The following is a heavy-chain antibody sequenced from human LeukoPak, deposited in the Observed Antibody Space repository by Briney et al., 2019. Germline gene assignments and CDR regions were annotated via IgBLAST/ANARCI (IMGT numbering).Heavy chain of an antibody. Sequence: GSLRLFCAASGFTFSSYAMSWVRQAPGKGLEWVSVIYSGGSTYYADSVKGRFTISRDNSKNTLYLQMNSLRAEDTAVYYCARGRQYSSGWYYFDYWGQGTLVTVSS. CDR3: ARGRQYSSGWYYFDY. V-gene: IGHV3-53*01. CDR1: GFTFSSYA. CDR2: IYSGGST. D-gene: IGHD6-19*01. J-gene: IGHJ4*02.